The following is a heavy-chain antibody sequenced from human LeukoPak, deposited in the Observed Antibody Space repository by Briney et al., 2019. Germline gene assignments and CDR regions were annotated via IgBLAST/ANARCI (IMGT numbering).Heavy chain of an antibody. Sequence: PGGSLRLSCAASGFTFSSYAMSWVRQAPGKGLEWVSAISGSGGSTYYADSVKGRFTVSRDNSRNTLFLQMNSLRADDTAIYYCAKEKYYYDTSGYYPLDNWGQGTLVTVSS. CDR1: GFTFSSYA. CDR3: AKEKYYYDTSGYYPLDN. CDR2: ISGSGGST. D-gene: IGHD3-22*01. J-gene: IGHJ4*02. V-gene: IGHV3-23*01.